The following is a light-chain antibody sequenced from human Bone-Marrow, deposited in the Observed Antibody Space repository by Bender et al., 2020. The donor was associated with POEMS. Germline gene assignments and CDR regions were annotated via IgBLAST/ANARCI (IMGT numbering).Light chain of an antibody. CDR2: DVS. Sequence: QSALTQPASVSGSPGQSITISCTGTNSDVGGGYNYVSWYQQHPGKAPKLIVYDVSDRPSGVSDRFSGSKSGTSVSLAITGLQAEDEADYYCQSFDTSLSGWVFGAGTKLTV. V-gene: IGLV2-14*03. CDR3: QSFDTSLSGWV. J-gene: IGLJ3*02. CDR1: NSDVGGGYNY.